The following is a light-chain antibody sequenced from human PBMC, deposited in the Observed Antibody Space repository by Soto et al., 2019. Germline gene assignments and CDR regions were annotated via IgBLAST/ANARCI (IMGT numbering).Light chain of an antibody. CDR2: AAS. Sequence: DIQMTQSPASLSASVGDRVTITCRASQSVGGDLNWYQQKPVKPPNVLIYAASSLQSGVPSRFSGSGSGPHYTLTISSLQDEDFATYYCQQIHSIPITFGQGTRLEIK. J-gene: IGKJ5*01. CDR1: QSVGGD. CDR3: QQIHSIPIT. V-gene: IGKV1-39*01.